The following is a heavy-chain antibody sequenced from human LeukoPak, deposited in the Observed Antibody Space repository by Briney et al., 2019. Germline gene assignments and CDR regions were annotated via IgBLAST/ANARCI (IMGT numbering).Heavy chain of an antibody. V-gene: IGHV4-39*01. CDR3: VRVRAAMVTYWFDP. J-gene: IGHJ5*02. Sequence: KASETLSLTCTVSGGSISSSSYYWGWIRQPPGKGLEWIGSIYYSGSTYYNPSLKSRVTISVDTSKNQFSLKLSSVTAADTAVYYCVRVRAAMVTYWFDPWGQGTLVTVSS. CDR2: IYYSGST. D-gene: IGHD5-18*01. CDR1: GGSISSSSYY.